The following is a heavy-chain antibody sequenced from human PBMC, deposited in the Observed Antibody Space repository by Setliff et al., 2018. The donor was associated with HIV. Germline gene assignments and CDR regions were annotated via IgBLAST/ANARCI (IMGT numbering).Heavy chain of an antibody. Sequence: GASVKVSCKVSGFTLSEVSIHWVRQAPGKGLEWMGYFDPQDGETVYAQKFQGRVTMTEDTSTDTAYMELRSLRSDDTAVYYCARGSNFPYSSSSDYWGQGTLVTVSS. CDR2: FDPQDGET. CDR1: GFTLSEVS. V-gene: IGHV1-24*01. CDR3: ARGSNFPYSSSSDY. J-gene: IGHJ4*02. D-gene: IGHD6-6*01.